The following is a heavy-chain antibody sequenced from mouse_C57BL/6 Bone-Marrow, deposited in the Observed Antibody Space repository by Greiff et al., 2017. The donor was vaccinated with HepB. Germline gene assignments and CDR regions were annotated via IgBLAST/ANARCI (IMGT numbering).Heavy chain of an antibody. V-gene: IGHV5-12*01. Sequence: EVNVVESGGGLVQPGGSLKLSCAASGFTFSDYYMYWVRQTPEKRLEWVAYISNGGGSTYYPDTVKGRFTISRDNAKNTLYLQMSRLKSEDTAMYYCARQDSNYDYFDYWGQGTTLTVSS. CDR2: ISNGGGST. J-gene: IGHJ2*01. CDR1: GFTFSDYY. CDR3: ARQDSNYDYFDY. D-gene: IGHD2-5*01.